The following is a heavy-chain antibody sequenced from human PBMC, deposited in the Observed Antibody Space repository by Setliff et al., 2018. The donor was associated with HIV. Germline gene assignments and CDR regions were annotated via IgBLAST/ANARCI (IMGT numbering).Heavy chain of an antibody. CDR2: SGSGGDT. Sequence: GGSLRLSCAVSGFTFSSYGMSWVRQAPGKGLEWISASGSGGDTYYADSVKGRFTISRDQSRSTLYLQMNSLRADDTALYYCAREIRAGDYPPYNYYFYMDVWGKGTTVTVSS. J-gene: IGHJ6*03. CDR1: GFTFSSYG. D-gene: IGHD4-17*01. CDR3: AREIRAGDYPPYNYYFYMDV. V-gene: IGHV3-23*01.